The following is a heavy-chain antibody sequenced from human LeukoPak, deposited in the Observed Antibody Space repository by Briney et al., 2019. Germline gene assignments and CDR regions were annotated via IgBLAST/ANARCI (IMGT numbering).Heavy chain of an antibody. CDR1: GFTFSSYG. CDR2: IKQDGSEK. Sequence: PGGSLRLSCAASGFTFSSYGMHWVRQAPGKGLEWVANIKQDGSEKNYVDSVNGRFTISRDNAKNSLYLQMNSLRAEDTAVYYCASTNTFDYWGQGSQVTVSP. J-gene: IGHJ4*02. CDR3: ASTNTFDY. V-gene: IGHV3-7*05.